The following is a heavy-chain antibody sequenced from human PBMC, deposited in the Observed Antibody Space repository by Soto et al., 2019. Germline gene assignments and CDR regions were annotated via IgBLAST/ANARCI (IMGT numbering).Heavy chain of an antibody. V-gene: IGHV4-61*01. CDR3: ARVPTLYSGSYPEEFFDY. Sequence: SETLSLTCTVSGGSVSSGSYYWSWIRQPPGKGLEWIGYIYYSGSTNYNPSLKSRVTISVDTSKNQFSLKLSSVTAADTAVYYCARVPTLYSGSYPEEFFDYWGQGTLVTVSS. J-gene: IGHJ4*02. CDR1: GGSVSSGSYY. D-gene: IGHD1-26*01. CDR2: IYYSGST.